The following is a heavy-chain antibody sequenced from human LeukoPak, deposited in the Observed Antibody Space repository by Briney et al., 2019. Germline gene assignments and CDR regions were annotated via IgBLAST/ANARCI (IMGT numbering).Heavy chain of an antibody. CDR1: GFTFSSYA. D-gene: IGHD2-8*01. CDR3: AKDTSIGKYCTNGVCSPFDY. CDR2: ISDSGDYT. V-gene: IGHV3-23*01. J-gene: IGHJ4*02. Sequence: GGSLTLSCAGPGFTFSSYAMSWVRQAPGQGLGWVSVISDSGDYTSYADSVRGRFTISRDNSRNTLYLQMISLRPEDTAVYYCAKDTSIGKYCTNGVCSPFDYWGQGTLVTVSS.